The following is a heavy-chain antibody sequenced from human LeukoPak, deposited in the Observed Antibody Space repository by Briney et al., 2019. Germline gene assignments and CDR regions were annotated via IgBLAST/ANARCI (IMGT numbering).Heavy chain of an antibody. D-gene: IGHD5-24*01. CDR2: ISAYNGNT. CDR1: GYTLTELS. V-gene: IGHV1-18*01. J-gene: IGHJ4*02. Sequence: ASVKVSCKVSGYTLTELSMHWVRQAPGQGLEWMGWISAYNGNTNYAQKLQGRVTMTTDTSTSTAYMELRSLRSDDTAVYYCARDAEGDGYNPDCLYWGQGTLVTVSS. CDR3: ARDAEGDGYNPDCLY.